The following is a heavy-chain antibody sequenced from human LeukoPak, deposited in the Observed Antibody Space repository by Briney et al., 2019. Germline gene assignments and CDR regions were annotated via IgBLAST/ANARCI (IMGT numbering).Heavy chain of an antibody. CDR2: IYYSGST. CDR1: GGSISSSSHY. Sequence: SETLSLTCTVSGGSISSSSHYWGWIRQPPGKGLEWIGSIYYSGSTYYNPSLKSRVTISVDTSKNQFSLKLSSVTAADTAVYYCAREVVVAATRSFPRYYYYYMDVWGKGTTVTVSS. V-gene: IGHV4-39*02. J-gene: IGHJ6*03. D-gene: IGHD2-15*01. CDR3: AREVVVAATRSFPRYYYYYMDV.